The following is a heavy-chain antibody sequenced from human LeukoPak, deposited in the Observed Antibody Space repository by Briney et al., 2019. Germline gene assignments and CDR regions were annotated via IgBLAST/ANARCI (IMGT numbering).Heavy chain of an antibody. CDR2: ISGSGGST. Sequence: GGSLRLSCAVSGITLSNYGMSWVRQAPGKGLEWVAGISGSGGSTNYADSVKGRSTISRDNSKNTLYLQMNSLRAEDTAVYYCAAVTTKAFDYWGQGTLVTVSS. J-gene: IGHJ4*02. CDR3: AAVTTKAFDY. V-gene: IGHV3-23*01. CDR1: GITLSNYG. D-gene: IGHD4-17*01.